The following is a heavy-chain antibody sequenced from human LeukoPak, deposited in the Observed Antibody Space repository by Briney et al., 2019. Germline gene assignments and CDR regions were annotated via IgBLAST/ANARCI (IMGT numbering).Heavy chain of an antibody. CDR1: GFTLSSYE. J-gene: IGHJ4*02. D-gene: IGHD3-10*01. CDR2: IDYSGGST. V-gene: IGHV3-23*01. CDR3: ARDSSMLRGPLVIYYFDF. Sequence: PGGSLRLSCTASGFTLSSYEMSWIRQAPGKGREWVSSIDYSGGSTYYADSVKGRFTISRDNSKNTLYLQMNSLRVEDTAVYYCARDSSMLRGPLVIYYFDFWGQGTLVTVSS.